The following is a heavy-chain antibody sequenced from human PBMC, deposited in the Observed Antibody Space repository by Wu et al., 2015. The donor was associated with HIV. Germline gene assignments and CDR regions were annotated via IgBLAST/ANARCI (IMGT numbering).Heavy chain of an antibody. CDR2: IIPTFDTT. CDR3: ATGGFPLGDYRYKSPDR. V-gene: IGHV1-69*13. Sequence: QVQLVQSGAEVKKPVSSVKVSCKASGGTFRNYAINWVRQAPGQGLEWMGRIIPTFDTTNYAQQFQGRVTITADEFMTTAYMELTSLRSEDTAVYYCATGGFPLGDYRYKSPDRWGRGNADHRLL. D-gene: IGHD3-16*02. J-gene: IGHJ4*02. CDR1: GGTFRNYA.